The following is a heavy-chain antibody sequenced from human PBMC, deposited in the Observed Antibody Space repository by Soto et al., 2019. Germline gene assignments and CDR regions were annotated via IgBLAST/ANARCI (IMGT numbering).Heavy chain of an antibody. CDR3: ASGVAPYYFDY. CDR2: INDGNGNT. Sequence: QVQLVQSGAEEKKPGASVKVSCKASGYTFTSYAMHFVRQAPGQRLEWMGWINDGNGNTKYSQKFQGRVTITRDTSASTAYMELSSLRAEDTAVYYCASGVAPYYFDYWGQGTLVTVSS. J-gene: IGHJ4*02. CDR1: GYTFTSYA. D-gene: IGHD2-15*01. V-gene: IGHV1-3*05.